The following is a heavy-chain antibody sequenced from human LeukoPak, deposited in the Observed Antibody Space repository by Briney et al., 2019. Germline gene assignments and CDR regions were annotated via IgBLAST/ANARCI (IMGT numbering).Heavy chain of an antibody. Sequence: PSQTLSLTCTVSGGSISSGGYYWSWIRQHPGKGLEWIGYIYYSGSTYYNPSLKRRVTISVDTSKNQFSQKLTSVTAADTAVYYCARGTDSRRSAFDIWGQGTMVTVSS. CDR3: ARGTDSRRSAFDI. V-gene: IGHV4-31*03. J-gene: IGHJ3*02. CDR1: GGSISSGGYY. D-gene: IGHD3-22*01. CDR2: IYYSGST.